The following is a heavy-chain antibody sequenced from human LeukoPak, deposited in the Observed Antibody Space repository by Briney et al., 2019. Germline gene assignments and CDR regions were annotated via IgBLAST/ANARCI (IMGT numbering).Heavy chain of an antibody. Sequence: ASVKVSCKASGYIFASYPMNWVRQAPGQGLEWMGWISAYNGNTNYAQKLQGRVTMTTDTSTSTAYMELRSLRSDDTAVYYCAKAALGVRKLYYFDYWGQGTLVTVSS. V-gene: IGHV1-18*01. D-gene: IGHD3-16*01. CDR1: GYIFASYP. CDR2: ISAYNGNT. CDR3: AKAALGVRKLYYFDY. J-gene: IGHJ4*02.